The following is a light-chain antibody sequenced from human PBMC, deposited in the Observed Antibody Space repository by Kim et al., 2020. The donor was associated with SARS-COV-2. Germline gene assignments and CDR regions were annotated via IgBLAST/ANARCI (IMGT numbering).Light chain of an antibody. CDR1: SLRSYY. CDR2: GRN. Sequence: SSELTQDPAVSVALGQTVRITCQGDSLRSYYATWYQQKPRQAPLLVIFGRNKRPSGIPDRFSGSTSGNTASLTISGAQAEDEADFYCQSRDSGGNVVFGGGTKLTVL. CDR3: QSRDSGGNVV. V-gene: IGLV3-19*01. J-gene: IGLJ2*01.